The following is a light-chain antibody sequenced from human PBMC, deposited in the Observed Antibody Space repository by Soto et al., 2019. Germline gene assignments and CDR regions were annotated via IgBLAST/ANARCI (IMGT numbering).Light chain of an antibody. CDR2: GAS. CDR1: QSVSSSY. CDR3: QQYGRSALYT. V-gene: IGKV3-20*01. Sequence: EIVLTQSPGTLSLSPGARATLSCRASQSVSSSYFALYQQKPGPAPRLLIYGASGRATGIPDRFSGSGSGTDFTLTISRLEPEDLAVYYCQQYGRSALYTFGQGTKLEIK. J-gene: IGKJ2*01.